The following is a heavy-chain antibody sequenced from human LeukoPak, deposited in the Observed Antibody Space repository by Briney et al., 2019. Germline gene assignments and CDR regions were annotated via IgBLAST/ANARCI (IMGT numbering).Heavy chain of an antibody. J-gene: IGHJ6*02. CDR3: ARDAPIAARPNYYYYYGMDV. D-gene: IGHD6-6*01. CDR1: GGSFSGYY. Sequence: SETLSLTCAVYGGSFSGYYWSWIRQPPGKGLEWIGYIYYSGSTNYNPSLKSRVTISVDTSKNQFSLKLSSVTAADTAVYYCARDAPIAARPNYYYYYGMDVWGQGTTVTVSS. CDR2: IYYSGST. V-gene: IGHV4-59*01.